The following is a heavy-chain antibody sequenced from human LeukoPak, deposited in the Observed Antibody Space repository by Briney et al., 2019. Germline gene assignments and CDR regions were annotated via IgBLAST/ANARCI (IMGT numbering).Heavy chain of an antibody. Sequence: GGSLRLSCAASGFTGSHNYMSWVRQAPGKGLEWVSVIYSGGSTYYADSVKGRFTISRDNSKNTLYLQMNSLRAEDTAVYYCARDRYNWNDYYYYGMDVWGQGTTVTVSS. D-gene: IGHD1-1*01. CDR3: ARDRYNWNDYYYYGMDV. CDR1: GFTGSHNY. CDR2: IYSGGST. J-gene: IGHJ6*02. V-gene: IGHV3-53*01.